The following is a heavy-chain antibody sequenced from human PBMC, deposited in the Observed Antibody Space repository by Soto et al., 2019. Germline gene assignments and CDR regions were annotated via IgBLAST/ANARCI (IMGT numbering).Heavy chain of an antibody. V-gene: IGHV3-11*01. CDR3: AREGAGGVRYFDWLPSGE. CDR2: ISSSGSTI. J-gene: IGHJ4*02. Sequence: PGGSLRLSCAASGFTFSDYYMSWIRQAPGKGLEWVSYISSSGSTIYYADSVKGRFTISRDNAKNSLYLQMNSLRAEDTAVYYCAREGAGGVRYFDWLPSGEWGQGTLVTVSS. D-gene: IGHD3-9*01. CDR1: GFTFSDYY.